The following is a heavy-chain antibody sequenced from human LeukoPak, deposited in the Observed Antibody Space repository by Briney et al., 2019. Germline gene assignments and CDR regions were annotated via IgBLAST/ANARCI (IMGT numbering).Heavy chain of an antibody. Sequence: GASVKVSFTASGYTFTGYYMHWVRQAPAPGLEWMGWINPNSGGTNYAQKFQGRGTMTRVTSISTAYMELSRLRSDDTAVYYCARDKFTCSSTSCYSAIDYWGQGTLVTVSS. D-gene: IGHD2-2*01. CDR2: INPNSGGT. V-gene: IGHV1-2*02. J-gene: IGHJ4*02. CDR1: GYTFTGYY. CDR3: ARDKFTCSSTSCYSAIDY.